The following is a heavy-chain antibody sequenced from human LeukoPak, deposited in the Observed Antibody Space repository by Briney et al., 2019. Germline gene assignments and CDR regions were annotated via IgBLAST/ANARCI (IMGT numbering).Heavy chain of an antibody. CDR1: GGTFSSYA. V-gene: IGHV1-69*13. J-gene: IGHJ6*02. CDR2: IIPIIGTA. Sequence: ASVKVSCKASGGTFSSYAISWVRQAPGQGLEWMGGIIPIIGTANYAQKFQGRVTITADESTSTAYMELSSLRSEDTAVYYCARDSRVGYYYYGMDVWGQGTTVTVSS. D-gene: IGHD2-15*01. CDR3: ARDSRVGYYYYGMDV.